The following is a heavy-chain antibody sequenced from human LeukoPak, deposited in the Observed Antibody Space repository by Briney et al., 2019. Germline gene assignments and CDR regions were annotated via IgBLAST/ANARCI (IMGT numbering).Heavy chain of an antibody. Sequence: GGSLRLSCAASGFTFRSYAMSWVRQAPGKGLEWVSAISGGASSTYYADFVKGRFTISRDNSKNTLDLQMNSLRAEDTAVYYCARDRSYDFWSGYSTPDYWGQGTLVTVSS. V-gene: IGHV3-23*01. CDR2: ISGGASST. J-gene: IGHJ4*02. CDR3: ARDRSYDFWSGYSTPDY. CDR1: GFTFRSYA. D-gene: IGHD3-3*01.